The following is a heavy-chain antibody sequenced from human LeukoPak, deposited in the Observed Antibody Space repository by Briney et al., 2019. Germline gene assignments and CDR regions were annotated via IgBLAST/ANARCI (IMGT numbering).Heavy chain of an antibody. D-gene: IGHD3-10*01. CDR2: ISSSSSTI. CDR3: ARGLWFGELSRNWFDP. CDR1: GFTSSSYE. V-gene: IGHV3-48*03. J-gene: IGHJ5*02. Sequence: PGGSLRLSCEASGFTSSSYEMNWVRKAPGKGLEWVSSISSSSSTIYYADSVKGRFTITRDNAKNSLYLQMNSLRVEDTAVYYCARGLWFGELSRNWFDPWGQGTLVTVSS.